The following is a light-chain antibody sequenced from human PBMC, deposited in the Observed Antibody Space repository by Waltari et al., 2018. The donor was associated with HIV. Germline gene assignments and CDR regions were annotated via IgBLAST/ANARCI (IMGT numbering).Light chain of an antibody. Sequence: QSVLPQPPSASGTPGQRVTISCSGSRSNIGRNYVYWYQQLPGTAPKLLIYTNNQRPSGVPDRFSGSKSGTSASLAISGLRSEDEADYYCAAWNDRLSGYVFGTGTKVTV. V-gene: IGLV1-47*01. CDR1: RSNIGRNY. J-gene: IGLJ1*01. CDR2: TNN. CDR3: AAWNDRLSGYV.